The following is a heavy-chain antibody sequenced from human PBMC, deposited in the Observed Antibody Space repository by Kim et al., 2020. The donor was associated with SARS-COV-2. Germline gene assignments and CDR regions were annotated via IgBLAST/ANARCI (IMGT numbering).Heavy chain of an antibody. V-gene: IGHV4-30-2*04. D-gene: IGHD2-2*01. CDR3: ARATAIFSSVPATPGWFDP. Sequence: SRVTISVDTSKNQFSLKLSSVTAADTAVYYCARATAIFSSVPATPGWFDPWGQGTLVTVSS. J-gene: IGHJ5*02.